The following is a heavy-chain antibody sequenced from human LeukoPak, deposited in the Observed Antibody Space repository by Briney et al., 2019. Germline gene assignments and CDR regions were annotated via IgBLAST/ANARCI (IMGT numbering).Heavy chain of an antibody. CDR3: VRERFHGSGAPKFDF. D-gene: IGHD3-10*01. J-gene: IGHJ4*02. CDR1: GFTFSDYS. Sequence: GGSLRLSCAASGFTFSDYSMNWVRHTPREGLEWVSCISGSGSYIYYADSVKGRFTISRDNAKNSLHLQVNSLRAEDTAVYYCVRERFHGSGAPKFDFWGQGTLVTVSS. V-gene: IGHV3-21*06. CDR2: ISGSGSYI.